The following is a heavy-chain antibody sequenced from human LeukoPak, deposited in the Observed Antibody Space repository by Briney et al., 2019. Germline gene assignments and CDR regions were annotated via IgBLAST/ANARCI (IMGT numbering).Heavy chain of an antibody. CDR2: FDPEDGET. V-gene: IGHV1-24*01. CDR3: YSSRWSAEDI. D-gene: IGHD6-13*01. CDR1: GYTLTQLS. J-gene: IGHJ3*02. Sequence: ASVKVSCKVSGYTLTQLSMHWVRQAPGKGLEWMGGFDPEDGETIYAQKFQGRVTMTEDTSTDTAYMELSSLRAEDTAVYYCYSSRWSAEDIWGQGTMVTVSS.